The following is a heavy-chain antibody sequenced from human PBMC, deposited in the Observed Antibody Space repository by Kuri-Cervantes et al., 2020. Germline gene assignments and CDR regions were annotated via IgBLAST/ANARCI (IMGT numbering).Heavy chain of an antibody. CDR3: ARDRSVGGMDV. V-gene: IGHV3-30*03. CDR2: ISFDGTNR. CDR1: GFAFRSFG. J-gene: IGHJ6*02. Sequence: GESLKISCEASGFAFRSFGMHWVRQSPGKGLEGVAVISFDGTNRFYGDSVKGRFTISRDNSKSTVFLQMNNLRGDDTAVYYCARDRSVGGMDVWGHGTTVTVSS. D-gene: IGHD2-15*01.